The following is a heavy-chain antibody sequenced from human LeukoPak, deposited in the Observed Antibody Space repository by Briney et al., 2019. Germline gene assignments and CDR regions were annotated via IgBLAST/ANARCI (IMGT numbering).Heavy chain of an antibody. CDR2: IYYSGST. D-gene: IGHD4-23*01. Sequence: PSETLSLTCTVSGGSISSGDYYWSWIRQPPGKGLEWIGYIYYSGSTYYNPSLKSRVTISVDTSKNEFSLKLSSVTAADTAVYYCARPTTVEAFDIWGQGTMVTVSS. V-gene: IGHV4-30-4*01. CDR3: ARPTTVEAFDI. CDR1: GGSISSGDYY. J-gene: IGHJ3*02.